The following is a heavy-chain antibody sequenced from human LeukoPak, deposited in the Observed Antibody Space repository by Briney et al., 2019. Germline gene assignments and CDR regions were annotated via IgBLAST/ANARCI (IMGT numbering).Heavy chain of an antibody. D-gene: IGHD3-3*01. CDR2: IIPIFGTA. V-gene: IGHV1-69*05. Sequence: SVKVSCKASGGTFSSYAISWVRQAPGQGLEWMGGIIPIFGTANYAQKFQGRVTITTDESTSTAYMELSSLRSEETAVYYCARGPYYDFWSGYYTRFDYWGQGTLVTVSS. CDR3: ARGPYYDFWSGYYTRFDY. CDR1: GGTFSSYA. J-gene: IGHJ4*02.